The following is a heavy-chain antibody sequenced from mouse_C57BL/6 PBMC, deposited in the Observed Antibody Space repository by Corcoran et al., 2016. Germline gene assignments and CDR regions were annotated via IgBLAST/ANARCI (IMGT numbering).Heavy chain of an antibody. CDR1: GYTFTTYG. CDR2: MNIYSGVP. D-gene: IGHD2-5*01. V-gene: IGHV9-3*01. Sequence: QIKLVQSGPELKKPGETVKISCKASGYTFTTYGMSWMKQAPGKGLKWMGWMNIYSGVPTYADDFKGRFALSLETSASTAYLEINNLKSEDTATHFCARDSNWYFDVWGIGTTVTVSS. CDR3: ARDSNWYFDV. J-gene: IGHJ1*03.